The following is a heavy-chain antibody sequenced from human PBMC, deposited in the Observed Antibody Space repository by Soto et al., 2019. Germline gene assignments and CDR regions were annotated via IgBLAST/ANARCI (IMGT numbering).Heavy chain of an antibody. CDR3: AAPPNRDAYNYGY. Sequence: QMQLVQSGPEVRKPGTSVKVSCKASGLTFSSSAVQWVRQARGQRLEWRGWIVVGSGSTKYAQKFQERVTITRDMATSTAYMELNSLRSEDTAVYYCAAPPNRDAYNYGYWGQGTLVTVSS. CDR2: IVVGSGST. D-gene: IGHD5-12*01. CDR1: GLTFSSSA. J-gene: IGHJ4*02. V-gene: IGHV1-58*01.